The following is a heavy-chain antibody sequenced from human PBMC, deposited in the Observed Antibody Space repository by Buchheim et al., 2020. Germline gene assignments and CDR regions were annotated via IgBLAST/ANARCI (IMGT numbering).Heavy chain of an antibody. D-gene: IGHD3-10*01. J-gene: IGHJ4*02. Sequence: EVQLLESGGGLVQPGGSLRLSCAASGFTFSSYAMSWVRQAPGKGLEWVSAISGSGGSTYYADSVKGRFTISRDNSKNTLYLQMNSLRAEDTAVYYCAKDTQAPLLWFGELQVNYWGQGTL. CDR1: GFTFSSYA. CDR3: AKDTQAPLLWFGELQVNY. V-gene: IGHV3-23*01. CDR2: ISGSGGST.